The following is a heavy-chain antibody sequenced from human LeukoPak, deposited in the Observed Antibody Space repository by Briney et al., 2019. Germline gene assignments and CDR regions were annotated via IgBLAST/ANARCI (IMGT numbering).Heavy chain of an antibody. CDR1: GGSISSYY. CDR3: ARVDPDSSSTLEVFDY. Sequence: PSETLSLTCTVSGGSISSYYWSWIRQPPGKGLEWIGYIYYSGSTNYNPSLKSRVTISVDTSKNQFSLKLSSVIAADTAVYYCARVDPDSSSTLEVFDYWGQGTLVTVSS. V-gene: IGHV4-59*01. CDR2: IYYSGST. J-gene: IGHJ4*02. D-gene: IGHD6-6*01.